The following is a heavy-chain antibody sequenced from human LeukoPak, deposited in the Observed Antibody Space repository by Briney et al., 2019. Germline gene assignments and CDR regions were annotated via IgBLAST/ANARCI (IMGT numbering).Heavy chain of an antibody. CDR3: AIRSYDSNAFDI. J-gene: IGHJ3*02. CDR1: GGTFSSYA. CDR2: IIPILGIA. D-gene: IGHD3-22*01. Sequence: ASVKVSCKASGGTFSSYAISWVRQAPGQGLEWMGRIIPILGIANYAQKFQGRVTMTRDTSTSTVYMELSSLRSEDTAVYYCAIRSYDSNAFDIWGQGTMVTVSS. V-gene: IGHV1-69*04.